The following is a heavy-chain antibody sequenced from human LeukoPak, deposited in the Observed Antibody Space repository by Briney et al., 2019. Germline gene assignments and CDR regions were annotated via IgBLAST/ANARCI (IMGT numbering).Heavy chain of an antibody. CDR2: ISGYSGDT. Sequence: ASVKVSCNTSGYTFTTYGISWVRQAPGRGLEFMGWISGYSGDTNYAQRLQGRLTMTTDTSTSTAYMELSSLRSEDTAVYYCATARIVGAQWFDYWGQGTLVTVSS. CDR3: ATARIVGAQWFDY. J-gene: IGHJ4*02. V-gene: IGHV1-18*01. CDR1: GYTFTTYG. D-gene: IGHD1-26*01.